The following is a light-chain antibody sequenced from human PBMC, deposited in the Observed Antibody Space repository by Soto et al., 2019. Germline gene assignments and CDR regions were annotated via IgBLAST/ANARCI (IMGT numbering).Light chain of an antibody. CDR1: QSISSW. CDR2: DAS. V-gene: IGKV1-5*01. CDR3: QQLRSYPST. Sequence: DIQMTQSPSTLSTSVGDRVTITCRASQSISSWLAWYQQKPGKPPKLLIYDASSLERGVPSRFSGSGSGTEFTLTISSLQPDDFATYYCQQLRSYPSTFGGGTKVDI. J-gene: IGKJ4*01.